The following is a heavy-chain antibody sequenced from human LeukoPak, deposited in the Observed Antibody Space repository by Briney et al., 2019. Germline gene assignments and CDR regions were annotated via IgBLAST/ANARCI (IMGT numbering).Heavy chain of an antibody. CDR3: ARDLERGVIGGFDP. CDR1: GDSISDYY. CDR2: VHSSGAT. D-gene: IGHD3-10*01. J-gene: IGHJ5*02. Sequence: SETLSLTCTVSGDSISDYYWSWIRQPPGKGLEWIGFVHSSGATKYTPSLKSRVTMSLDPSKNHFSLKLTSVTAADTAVYYCARDLERGVIGGFDPWGQGILVTVSS. V-gene: IGHV4-59*01.